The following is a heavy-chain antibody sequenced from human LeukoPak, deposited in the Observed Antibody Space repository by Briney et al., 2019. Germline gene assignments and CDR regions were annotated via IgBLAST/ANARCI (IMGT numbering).Heavy chain of an antibody. D-gene: IGHD6-6*01. CDR1: GFTVSSNS. CDR2: IYSGGTT. J-gene: IGHJ5*02. V-gene: IGHV3-66*02. Sequence: PGGSLRLSCAASGFTVSSNSMTWVRQAPGKGLEWVSVIYSGGTTYYADSVKGRFTISRDNSKNTLYLQMNSLRVEDTAVYYCASSSLSRSNWFDPWGQGTLVTVSS. CDR3: ASSSLSRSNWFDP.